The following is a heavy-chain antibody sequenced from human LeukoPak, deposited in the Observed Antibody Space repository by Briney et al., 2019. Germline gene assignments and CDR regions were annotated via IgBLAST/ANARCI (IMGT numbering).Heavy chain of an antibody. CDR1: GYTFTGSY. CDR2: INPNSGGT. CDR3: ARATGYRSGARCYFIY. V-gene: IGHV1-2*02. Sequence: GASVKVSCKASGYTFTGSYIHWVRQAPGQGLEWMGWINPNSGGTSSAQKFQGRVTMTRDTSVSTAYMELSRLRSDDTALYYCARATGYRSGARCYFIYWGQGTLVTVSS. J-gene: IGHJ4*02. D-gene: IGHD2-15*01.